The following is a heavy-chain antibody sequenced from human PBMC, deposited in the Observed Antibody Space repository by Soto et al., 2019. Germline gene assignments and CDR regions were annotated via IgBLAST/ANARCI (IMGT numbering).Heavy chain of an antibody. CDR2: IYYSGST. J-gene: IGHJ6*02. CDR1: GGSISSGDYY. V-gene: IGHV4-30-4*01. D-gene: IGHD2-15*01. Sequence: QVQLQESGPGLVKPSQTLSLTCTVSGGSISSGDYYWSWNRQPPGKGLEWIGYIYYSGSTYYNPSLKSRVTISVDTSKNQFSLKLSSVTAADTAVYYCARDQDCSGGSCLKRDYYYYGMDVWGQGTTVTVSS. CDR3: ARDQDCSGGSCLKRDYYYYGMDV.